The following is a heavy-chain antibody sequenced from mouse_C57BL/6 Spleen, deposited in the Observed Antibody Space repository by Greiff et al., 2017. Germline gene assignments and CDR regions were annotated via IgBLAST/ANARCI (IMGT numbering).Heavy chain of an antibody. CDR3: ARDGITTVDWFAY. V-gene: IGHV5-4*01. CDR1: GFTFSSYA. J-gene: IGHJ3*01. D-gene: IGHD1-1*01. CDR2: ISGGGSYN. Sequence: EVQVVESGGGLVKPGGSLKLSCAASGFTFSSYAMSWVRQTPGKRLEWVATISGGGSYNYYPDNVKGRFTISRDNAKNNLYLQMSNLKAEDTAMYYCARDGITTVDWFAYWGQGTLVTVSA.